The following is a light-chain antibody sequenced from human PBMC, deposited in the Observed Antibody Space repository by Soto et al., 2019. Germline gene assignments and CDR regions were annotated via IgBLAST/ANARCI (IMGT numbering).Light chain of an antibody. CDR1: QSIGSW. CDR2: KAS. J-gene: IGKJ1*01. V-gene: IGKV1-5*03. Sequence: DIQLTHSPSTLSASIGDRVTITCRASQSIGSWLAWYQQRPGKAPNVLIYKASNLERGVPSRFRGSGSETEFTLTISSLQPEDFATYYCQQYSTFPWTFGQGTKVEL. CDR3: QQYSTFPWT.